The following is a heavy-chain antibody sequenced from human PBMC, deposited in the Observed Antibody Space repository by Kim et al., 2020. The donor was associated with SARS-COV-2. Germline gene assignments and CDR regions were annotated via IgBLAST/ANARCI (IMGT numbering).Heavy chain of an antibody. CDR3: ASYRLLYYGSGSYNNWYFAL. CDR2: IYYSGST. Sequence: SETLSLTCTVSGGSVSSGSYYWSWIRQPPGKGLEWIGCIYYSGSTNYNPSLKSRVTISVDTSKNQFSLKLSSVTAADTAVYYCASYRLLYYGSGSYNNWYFALWGRGTLVTVSS. J-gene: IGHJ2*01. V-gene: IGHV4-61*01. D-gene: IGHD3-10*01. CDR1: GGSVSSGSYY.